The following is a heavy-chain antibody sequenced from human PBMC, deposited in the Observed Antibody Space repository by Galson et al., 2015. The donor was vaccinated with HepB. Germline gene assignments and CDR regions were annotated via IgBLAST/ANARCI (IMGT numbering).Heavy chain of an antibody. D-gene: IGHD3-3*01. V-gene: IGHV3-7*03. CDR1: GFTFSSYW. Sequence: SLRLSCAASGFTFSSYWMSWVRQAPGKGLEWVANIKQDGSEKYYVDSVKGRFTISSDNAKNSLYLQMNSLRAEDTAVYYCARTYYDFWSGYSDGAFDIWGQGTMVTVSS. J-gene: IGHJ3*02. CDR3: ARTYYDFWSGYSDGAFDI. CDR2: IKQDGSEK.